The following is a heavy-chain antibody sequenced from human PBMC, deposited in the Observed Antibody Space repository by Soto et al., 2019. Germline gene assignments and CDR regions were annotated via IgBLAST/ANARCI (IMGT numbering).Heavy chain of an antibody. Sequence: SWIRQPPVEGLGWIGEINHSGSTNYNPSLKSRVTISVDTSKNQFSLRLSSVTAADTAVYYCACQLPDSREELDAFDIWGQGTMVTVSS. CDR2: INHSGST. D-gene: IGHD3-22*01. J-gene: IGHJ3*02. CDR3: ACQLPDSREELDAFDI. V-gene: IGHV4-34*01.